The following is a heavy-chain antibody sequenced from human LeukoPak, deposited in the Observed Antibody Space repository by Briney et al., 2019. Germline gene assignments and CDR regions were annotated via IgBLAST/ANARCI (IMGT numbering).Heavy chain of an antibody. J-gene: IGHJ4*02. CDR3: ARGYGGAQIDY. CDR1: GFTFSSYW. D-gene: IGHD5-18*01. CDR2: IKSDGSTT. Sequence: GGSLRLSCAASGFTFSSYWMHWVRQAPGKGLVWDSRIKSDGSTTTYADSVKGRFTISRDNAKNTLYLQMNSLRAEDTAVYYCARGYGGAQIDYWGQGTLVTVSS. V-gene: IGHV3-74*01.